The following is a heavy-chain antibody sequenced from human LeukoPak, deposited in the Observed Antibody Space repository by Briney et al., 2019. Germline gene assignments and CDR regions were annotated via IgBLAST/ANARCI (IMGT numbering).Heavy chain of an antibody. Sequence: SETLSLTCTVSGGALSSGDYFWSWIRQHPGKGLEWIGYIYYSGCTYYNPSLKSRLTISVDTSKNQFSLKLSSVTAADTAVYYCARDASAQYFQHWGQGTLVTVSS. CDR3: ARDASAQYFQH. CDR2: IYYSGCT. V-gene: IGHV4-31*03. CDR1: GGALSSGDYF. J-gene: IGHJ1*01.